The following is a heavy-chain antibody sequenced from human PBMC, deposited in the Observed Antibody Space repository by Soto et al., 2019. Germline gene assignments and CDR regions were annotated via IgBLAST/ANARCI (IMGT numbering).Heavy chain of an antibody. CDR2: ISYDGSNK. D-gene: IGHD6-19*01. Sequence: QVQLVESGGGVVQPGRSLRLYCAASGFTFSSYAMHWVRQAPGKGLEWVAVISYDGSNKYYADSVKGRFTISRDNSKNTLYLQMTSLRAEDTAVYYCARASNGWYYAYCGQGTLVTVSS. CDR3: ARASNGWYYAY. V-gene: IGHV3-30-3*01. CDR1: GFTFSSYA. J-gene: IGHJ4*02.